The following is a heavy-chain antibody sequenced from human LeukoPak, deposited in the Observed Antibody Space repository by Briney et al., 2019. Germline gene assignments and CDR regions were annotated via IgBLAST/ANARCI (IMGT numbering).Heavy chain of an antibody. CDR2: ISYSGSS. V-gene: IGHV4-59*01. D-gene: IGHD3-10*01. J-gene: IGHJ6*03. CDR3: ARGFKGTTMGQDYYYYYMDV. CDR1: GGSISSYY. Sequence: SETLSLTCTVSGGSISSYYWSWIRQPPGKGLEWIGYISYSGSSNYNPSLKSRVSISVDTSKNQFSLKLSSVTAADTAVYYCARGFKGTTMGQDYYYYYMDVWGKGTTVTISS.